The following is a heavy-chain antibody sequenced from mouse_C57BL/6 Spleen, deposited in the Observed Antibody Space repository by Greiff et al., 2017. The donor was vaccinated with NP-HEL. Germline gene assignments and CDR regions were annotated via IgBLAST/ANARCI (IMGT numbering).Heavy chain of an antibody. D-gene: IGHD2-2*01. CDR3: ARGGYDAKFAY. Sequence: VQLQQPGAELVKPGASVKLSCKASGYTFTSYWMQWVKQRPGQGLEWIGEIDPSDSYTNYNQKFKGKATLTVDTSSSTAYMQLSSLTSEDSAVYYCARGGYDAKFAYWGQGTLVTVSA. CDR2: IDPSDSYT. J-gene: IGHJ3*01. CDR1: GYTFTSYW. V-gene: IGHV1-50*01.